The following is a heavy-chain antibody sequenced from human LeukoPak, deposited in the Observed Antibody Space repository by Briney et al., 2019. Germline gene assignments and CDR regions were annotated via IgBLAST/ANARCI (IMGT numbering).Heavy chain of an antibody. CDR2: ISYDGNNK. V-gene: IGHV3-30-3*01. CDR3: AREHNGFDY. Sequence: PGRSLRLSCAAPGFTFSCYAMHWVRQAPGKGLEWVAVISYDGNNKYYADSAKGRFTISRDNSKNTLYLQMNSLRTEDTAVYHCAREHNGFDYWGQGTLVTVSS. D-gene: IGHD2-8*01. CDR1: GFTFSCYA. J-gene: IGHJ4*02.